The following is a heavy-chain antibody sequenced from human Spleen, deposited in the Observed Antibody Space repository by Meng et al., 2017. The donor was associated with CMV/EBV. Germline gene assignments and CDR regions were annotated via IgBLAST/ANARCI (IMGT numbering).Heavy chain of an antibody. CDR2: IIPTLDKA. V-gene: IGHV1-69*04. D-gene: IGHD2-2*02. CDR1: GGPFSSYP. CDR3: ATERKWGSYTPDDDC. Sequence: SGGPFSSYPFSWVRQAPGQGLVWIGRIIPTLDKAFYAQKFQGRVTITADSSSATANMELSRLTSEDTAIYFCATERKWGSYTPDDDCWGQGTLVTVSS. J-gene: IGHJ4*02.